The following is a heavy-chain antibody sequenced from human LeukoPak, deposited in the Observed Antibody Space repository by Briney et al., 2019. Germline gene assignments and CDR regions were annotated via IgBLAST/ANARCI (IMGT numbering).Heavy chain of an antibody. CDR3: EAYGSV. V-gene: IGHV3-7*03. CDR2: IKGDGSEK. Sequence: GGSLRLSCSASGLNFHDVWMTWVRQTPGRGLEWVAIIKGDGSEKNYVGSVRGRFTISRDNAQNLLFLQMDNLRAEDTAIYYCEAYGSVWGQGTLVIVSS. CDR1: GLNFHDVW. J-gene: IGHJ4*02. D-gene: IGHD3-10*01.